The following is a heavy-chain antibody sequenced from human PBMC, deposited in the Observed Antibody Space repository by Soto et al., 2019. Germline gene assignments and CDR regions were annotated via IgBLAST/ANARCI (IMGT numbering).Heavy chain of an antibody. J-gene: IGHJ4*02. Sequence: GGSLRLSCAASGFTFSSYAMSWVRQAPGKGLEWASAISGSGGSTYYADSVKGRFTISRDNSKNTLYLQMNSLRAEDTAVYYCALLVVVAATFDYWGQGTLVTVSS. CDR3: ALLVVVAATFDY. CDR2: ISGSGGST. V-gene: IGHV3-23*01. D-gene: IGHD2-15*01. CDR1: GFTFSSYA.